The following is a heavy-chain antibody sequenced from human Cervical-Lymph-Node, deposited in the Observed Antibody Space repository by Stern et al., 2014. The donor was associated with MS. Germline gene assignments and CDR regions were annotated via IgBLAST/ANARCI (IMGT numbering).Heavy chain of an antibody. Sequence: QVQLVQSGAEVKKPGASVKVSCKASGYTFSAHYLHWVRQAPGRGLAWMGWVNPNSGGTIYAPQFHGRVTMTRDTSTSTAFMELSRLTSDDTAIYYCARGHNEHWGGHYNSHAMDVWGQGTTVTVSS. J-gene: IGHJ6*02. CDR3: ARGHNEHWGGHYNSHAMDV. CDR1: GYTFSAHY. V-gene: IGHV1-2*02. D-gene: IGHD2-21*01. CDR2: VNPNSGGT.